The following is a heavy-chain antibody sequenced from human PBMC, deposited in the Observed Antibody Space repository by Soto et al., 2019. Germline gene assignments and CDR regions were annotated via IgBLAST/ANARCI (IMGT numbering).Heavy chain of an antibody. D-gene: IGHD3-9*01. CDR3: AKDSYDILTGQKRYFDS. CDR2: ISWDGGIT. Sequence: GGSLRLSCAASGFAFNAYTMHWVRQPPGKGLEWVSLISWDGGITYYGDSVKGRFTVSRDNSDNSLYLQMTSLRSDDTAFYYCAKDSYDILTGQKRYFDSWGQGTLVTVSS. J-gene: IGHJ4*02. CDR1: GFAFNAYT. V-gene: IGHV3-43*01.